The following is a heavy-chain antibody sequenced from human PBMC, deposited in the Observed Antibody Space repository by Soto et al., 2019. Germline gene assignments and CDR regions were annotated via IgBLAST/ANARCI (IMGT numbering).Heavy chain of an antibody. J-gene: IGHJ4*02. D-gene: IGHD3-22*01. CDR3: ARSITPYFYDSSGYPMGY. CDR2: IYYSGST. Sequence: PSETLSLTCTVSGGSISSYYWSWIRQPPGKGLEWIGYIYYSGSTNYNPSLKSRVTISVDTSKNQFSLKLSSVTAADTAVYYCARSITPYFYDSSGYPMGYWGQGTLVTVSS. V-gene: IGHV4-59*01. CDR1: GGSISSYY.